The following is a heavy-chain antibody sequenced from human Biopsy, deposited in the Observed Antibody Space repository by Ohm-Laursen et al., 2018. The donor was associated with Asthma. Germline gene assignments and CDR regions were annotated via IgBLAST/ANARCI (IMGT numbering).Heavy chain of an antibody. D-gene: IGHD2-2*01. V-gene: IGHV3-9*01. CDR3: AKDTLSSSWKWFDP. Sequence: SLRLSCSASGFAFDDSAMHWVRQAPGRGLEWVAGISWNSVTVDYAASVKGRFTISRDNAKNSLDLEMNSLRSEDTALYYCAKDTLSSSWKWFDPWVQGTMVNVST. CDR2: ISWNSVTV. CDR1: GFAFDDSA. J-gene: IGHJ5*02.